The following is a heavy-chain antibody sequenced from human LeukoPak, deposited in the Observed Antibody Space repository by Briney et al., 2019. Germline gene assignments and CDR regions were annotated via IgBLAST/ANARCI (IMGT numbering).Heavy chain of an antibody. CDR3: ARGFRLPDL. CDR2: LNHSGST. J-gene: IGHJ4*02. D-gene: IGHD4-11*01. V-gene: IGHV4-34*01. CDR1: GGSLSGYY. Sequence: SETLSLTCAVYGGSLSGYYWSWIRHPPGKGLEWIGELNHSGSTNYNPSLKSRVTISVDTSKNQFSLKLSSVTAADTAVYYWARGFRLPDLWGQGTLVTVSS.